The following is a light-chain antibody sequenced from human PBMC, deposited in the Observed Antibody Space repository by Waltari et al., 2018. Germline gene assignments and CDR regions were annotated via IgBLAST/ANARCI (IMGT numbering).Light chain of an antibody. Sequence: QSALTQPASVSGSPGQSITISCTGTSSDVGGYNYVSWYQQHPGKAPKLMIFDVSNRPSGVSIRFSGSKSGNPASLTISGLQAEDEADYYCSSYASGSTLVVFGGGTKLTVL. CDR3: SSYASGSTLVV. CDR1: SSDVGGYNY. CDR2: DVS. V-gene: IGLV2-14*03. J-gene: IGLJ2*01.